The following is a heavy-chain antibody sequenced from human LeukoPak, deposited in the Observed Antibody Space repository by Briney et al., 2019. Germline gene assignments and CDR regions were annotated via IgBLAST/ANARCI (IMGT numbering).Heavy chain of an antibody. CDR1: GFTLSTNW. CDR2: ISYDGSNK. J-gene: IGHJ4*02. Sequence: GGSLRLSCAASGFTLSTNWMSWVRQAPGKGLEWVAVISYDGSNKYYADSVKGRFTISRDNSKNTLYLQMNSLRAEDTAVYYCARDSDGGTYYFDYWGQGTLVTVSS. CDR3: ARDSDGGTYYFDY. D-gene: IGHD4-23*01. V-gene: IGHV3-30-3*01.